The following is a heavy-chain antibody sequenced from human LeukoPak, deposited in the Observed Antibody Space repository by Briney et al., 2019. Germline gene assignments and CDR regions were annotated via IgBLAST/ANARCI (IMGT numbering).Heavy chain of an antibody. D-gene: IGHD3-22*01. J-gene: IGHJ4*02. CDR3: AREGYDSSGYYRDPDY. CDR1: GFTFSSYA. V-gene: IGHV3-7*01. CDR2: IKQDGSEK. Sequence: GGSLRLSCAASGFTFSSYAMSWVRQAPGKGLEWVANIKQDGSEKYYVDSVKGRFTISRDNAKNSLYLQMNSLRAEDTAVYYCAREGYDSSGYYRDPDYWGQGTLVTVSS.